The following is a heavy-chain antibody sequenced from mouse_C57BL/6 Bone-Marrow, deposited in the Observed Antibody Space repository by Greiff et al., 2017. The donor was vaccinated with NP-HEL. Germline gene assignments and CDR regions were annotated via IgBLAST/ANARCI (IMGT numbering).Heavy chain of an antibody. J-gene: IGHJ4*01. CDR2: INPNNGGT. Sequence: EVQLQQSGPELVKPGASVKMSCKASGYTFTDYNMHWVKQSHGKSLEWIGYINPNNGGTSYNQKFKGKATLTVNKSSSTAYMELRSLTSEDSAVYYCAPYYYGSSFYAMDYWGQGTSVTVSS. D-gene: IGHD1-1*01. CDR1: GYTFTDYN. CDR3: APYYYGSSFYAMDY. V-gene: IGHV1-22*01.